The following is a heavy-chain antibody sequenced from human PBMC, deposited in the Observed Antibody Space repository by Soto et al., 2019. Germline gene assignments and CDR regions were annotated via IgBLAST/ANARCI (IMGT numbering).Heavy chain of an antibody. CDR1: GGTFSSYA. V-gene: IGHV1-69*12. D-gene: IGHD6-19*01. Sequence: QVQLVQSGAEVKKPGSSVKVSCKASGGTFSSYAITWVRQAPGQGLEWMGGIIPIFGTANYAPKFQGRVTSPADESTSTVDMELNSLRSEDTAVYYCAQARQWLAHEYWGKGTLVTVSS. CDR2: IIPIFGTA. J-gene: IGHJ4*02. CDR3: AQARQWLAHEY.